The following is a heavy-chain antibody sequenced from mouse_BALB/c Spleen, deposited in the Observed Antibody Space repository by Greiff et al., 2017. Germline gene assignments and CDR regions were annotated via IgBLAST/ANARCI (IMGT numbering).Heavy chain of an antibody. Sequence: EVKLVESGGGLVQPGGSMKLSCVASGFTFSNYWMNWVRQSPEKGLEWVAEIRLKSNNYATHYAESVKGRFTISRDDSKSSVYLQMNNLRAEDTGIYYCTRQGISWFAYWGQGTLVTVSA. J-gene: IGHJ3*01. CDR1: GFTFSNYW. CDR2: IRLKSNNYAT. CDR3: TRQGISWFAY. V-gene: IGHV6-6*02.